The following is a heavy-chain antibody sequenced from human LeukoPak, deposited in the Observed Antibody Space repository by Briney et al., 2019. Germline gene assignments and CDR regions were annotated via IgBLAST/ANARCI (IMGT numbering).Heavy chain of an antibody. V-gene: IGHV4-39*01. J-gene: IGHJ4*02. CDR1: GGSISSSSYY. D-gene: IGHD5-24*01. Sequence: SETLSLTCTVSGGSISSSSYYWGWIRQPPGKGLEWIGSIYYSGSTYYNPSLKSRVTISVDMSKNQFSLKLNSVTAADTAVYSCATFINYSADYWGQGTLVTVSS. CDR3: ATFINYSADY. CDR2: IYYSGST.